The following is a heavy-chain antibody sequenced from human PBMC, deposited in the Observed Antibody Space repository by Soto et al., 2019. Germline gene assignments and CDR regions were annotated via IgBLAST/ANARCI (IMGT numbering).Heavy chain of an antibody. Sequence: ASVKVSCKASGYTFTNFGVSWVRQAPGKGLEWMGWISVYNGNTKYAQKLQGRVTMTKDTSTGTAYMELRGLRSDDTAVYYCARPGRPGNYYYIMDVWGQGTTVTVSS. CDR2: ISVYNGNT. D-gene: IGHD3-10*01. J-gene: IGHJ6*02. CDR1: GYTFTNFG. V-gene: IGHV1-18*01. CDR3: ARPGRPGNYYYIMDV.